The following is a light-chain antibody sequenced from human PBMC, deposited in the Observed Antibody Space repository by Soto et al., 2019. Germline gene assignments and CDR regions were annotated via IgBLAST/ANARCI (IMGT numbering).Light chain of an antibody. V-gene: IGKV1-5*03. CDR3: QHYNSFSPWT. CDR2: MAS. CDR1: QSISIW. J-gene: IGKJ1*01. Sequence: DIQMTQSPSTLSASVGDRITIPCRASQSISIWLAWYQQKPGKAPNLLIYMASTLESGVPSRFSGSGSGTEFTLTISSLQPDDFATYYCQHYNSFSPWTFGQGTKVE.